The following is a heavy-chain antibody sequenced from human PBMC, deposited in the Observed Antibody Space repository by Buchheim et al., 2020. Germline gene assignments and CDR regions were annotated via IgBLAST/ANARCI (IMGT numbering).Heavy chain of an antibody. J-gene: IGHJ4*02. CDR1: GFSFNSYS. CDR2: ISYDSVNI. CDR3: AKGDWDY. V-gene: IGHV3-48*01. D-gene: IGHD1-26*01. Sequence: EVQLVESGGGLVQLGGSLRLSCAASGFSFNSYSMNWVRQAPGKGLEWVSYISYDSVNIHYADSVKGRFTISRDNAKNSLYLQMTSLRAEDTAVYYCAKGDWDYWGQGTL.